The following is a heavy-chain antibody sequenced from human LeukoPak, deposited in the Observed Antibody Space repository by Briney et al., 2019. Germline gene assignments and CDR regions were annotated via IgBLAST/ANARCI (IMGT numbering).Heavy chain of an antibody. D-gene: IGHD3-10*01. CDR2: LDHRGTT. CDR1: GHSISSGHY. Sequence: SETLSLTCSVSGHSISSGHYWGWIRQSPGKGLEWIGSLDHRGTTYYNPSVKSRVSISVDTSTNQFSLMLTSVTAADTAVYYCARDCPSGYFDYWGQGTPVTVSS. V-gene: IGHV4-38-2*02. J-gene: IGHJ4*02. CDR3: ARDCPSGYFDY.